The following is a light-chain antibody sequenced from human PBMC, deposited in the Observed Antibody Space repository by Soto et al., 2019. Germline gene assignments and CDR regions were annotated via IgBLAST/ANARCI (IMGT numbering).Light chain of an antibody. J-gene: IGLJ2*01. CDR3: SSYTTSSALKVV. CDR1: SSDVGGYNY. Sequence: QSVLTQPPSASGSPGHSVTISCTGTSSDVGGYNYVSWYQQHPGKAPQLMIYEVSRRPSGVPDRFSGSKSGNTASLTVSGLQAEDEADYYCSSYTTSSALKVVFGGGTKVTVL. CDR2: EVS. V-gene: IGLV2-8*01.